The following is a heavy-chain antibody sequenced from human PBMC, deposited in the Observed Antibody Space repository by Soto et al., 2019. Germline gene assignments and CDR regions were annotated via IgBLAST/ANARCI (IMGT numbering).Heavy chain of an antibody. Sequence: CLKISCTGSGYSFTSYWIGWVLPLPVKVLEWMGIIYPGDSDTRYSPSFQGQVTISADKSISTAYLQWSSLKASDTAMYYCARHSDIVVVAPNDAFDIWGQGTMVTVSS. CDR2: IYPGDSDT. D-gene: IGHD2-15*01. CDR3: ARHSDIVVVAPNDAFDI. V-gene: IGHV5-51*01. CDR1: GYSFTSYW. J-gene: IGHJ3*02.